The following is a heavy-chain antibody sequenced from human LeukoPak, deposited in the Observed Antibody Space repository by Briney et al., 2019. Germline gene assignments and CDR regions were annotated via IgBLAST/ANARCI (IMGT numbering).Heavy chain of an antibody. CDR2: ISDIGSI. CDR3: ARGLGISGWFYFDY. J-gene: IGHJ4*02. Sequence: SETLSLTCTVSGGSISSYYWSWIRQPPGKGLEWIAYISDIGSINYNPSLKSRVTISLDTSKNQFSLKLSSVTAADTAVYYCARGLGISGWFYFDYWGQGTLVTVSS. V-gene: IGHV4-59*01. CDR1: GGSISSYY. D-gene: IGHD6-19*01.